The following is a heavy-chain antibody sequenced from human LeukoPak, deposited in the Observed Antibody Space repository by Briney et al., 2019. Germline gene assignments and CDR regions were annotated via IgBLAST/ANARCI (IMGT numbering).Heavy chain of an antibody. D-gene: IGHD6-6*01. CDR3: ARNPYSSSPSDY. CDR1: GYTFTSYD. Sequence: ASVKVSCKASGYTFTSYDINWVRQAPGQGLEWMGWMNPNSGNTGYAQKFQGRVTMTRNTSISTAYMELSSLRSEDTAVYYCARNPYSSSPSDYWGQGTLVTVSS. V-gene: IGHV1-8*01. J-gene: IGHJ4*02. CDR2: MNPNSGNT.